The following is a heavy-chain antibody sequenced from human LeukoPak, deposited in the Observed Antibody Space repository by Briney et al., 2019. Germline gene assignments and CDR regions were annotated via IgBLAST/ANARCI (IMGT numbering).Heavy chain of an antibody. J-gene: IGHJ5*02. CDR1: GGSVSSDNYY. CDR3: ARGKYSSSWYIFDP. Sequence: SETLSLTCTVTGGSVSSDNYYWSWIRQPPGKGLEWIGYMYNSGSTNYSPSLKSRVTMSADTSKNQLSLKLSAVTAADTAVYYCARGKYSSSWYIFDPWGQGALVTVS. V-gene: IGHV4-61*01. D-gene: IGHD6-13*01. CDR2: MYNSGST.